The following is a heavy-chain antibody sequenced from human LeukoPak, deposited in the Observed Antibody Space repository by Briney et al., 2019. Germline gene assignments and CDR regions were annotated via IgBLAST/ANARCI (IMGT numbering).Heavy chain of an antibody. CDR2: TRYDGSNK. CDR1: GFTFSSYG. D-gene: IGHD2-2*02. CDR3: AKQRYQLLYDLDYYYYMDV. Sequence: PGGSLRLSCAASGFTFSSYGMHWVRQAPGKGLEWVAFTRYDGSNKYYAGSVKGRFTISRDNSKNTLYLQMNSLRAEDTAVYYCAKQRYQLLYDLDYYYYMDVWGKGTTVTVSS. V-gene: IGHV3-30*02. J-gene: IGHJ6*03.